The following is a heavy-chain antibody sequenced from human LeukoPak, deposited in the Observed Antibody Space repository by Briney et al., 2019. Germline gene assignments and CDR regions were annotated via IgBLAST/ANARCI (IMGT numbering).Heavy chain of an antibody. J-gene: IGHJ3*02. CDR1: GFTFSSYW. Sequence: PAGGSLRLSCAASGFTFSSYWMSWVRQAPGKGLEWVANIKQDGSEKYYVDSVKGRFTISRDNAKNSLYLQMNSLRAEDTALYYCARDNWNYMVNDAFDIWGQGTMVTVSS. CDR3: ARDNWNYMVNDAFDI. V-gene: IGHV3-7*03. D-gene: IGHD1-7*01. CDR2: IKQDGSEK.